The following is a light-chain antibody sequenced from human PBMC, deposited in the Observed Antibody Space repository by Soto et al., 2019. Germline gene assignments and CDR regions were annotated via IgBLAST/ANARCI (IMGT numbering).Light chain of an antibody. CDR1: SSDVGGYNY. CDR3: SSYTSSSFYA. CDR2: DVS. Sequence: QSALTQPASVSGSPGQSITISCTGTSSDVGGYNYVSWYQQHPGKAPKLMIYDVSNRPSGVSNRFSGSKSGNTASLTISGLQAEDEADYYCSSYTSSSFYAFGTGTKVTVL. V-gene: IGLV2-14*01. J-gene: IGLJ1*01.